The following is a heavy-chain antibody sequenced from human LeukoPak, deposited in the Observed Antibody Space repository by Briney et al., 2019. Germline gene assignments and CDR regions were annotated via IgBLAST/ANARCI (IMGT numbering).Heavy chain of an antibody. CDR3: VRGDPSSWSNYFDP. J-gene: IGHJ5*02. V-gene: IGHV4-38-2*02. CDR2: IYHTGDT. Sequence: SETLSLTCTVSGYSIGSGYYWGWIRQTPGEGLDWIGNIYHTGDTYYNPSLKSRVTISLDTSKNQFSLKLSSVTAADTAVYYCVRGDPSSWSNYFDPWGQGTLVTVSS. D-gene: IGHD6-13*01. CDR1: GYSIGSGYY.